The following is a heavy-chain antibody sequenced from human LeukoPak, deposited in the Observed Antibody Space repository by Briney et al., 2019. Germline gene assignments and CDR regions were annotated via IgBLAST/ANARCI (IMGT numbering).Heavy chain of an antibody. CDR2: IYYSGST. CDR1: GGSISSNSYF. CDR3: ARRHYYDSSGYHYYFDY. J-gene: IGHJ4*02. D-gene: IGHD3-22*01. V-gene: IGHV4-39*01. Sequence: PSETLSLTCTVSGGSISSNSYFWGWIRQPPGKGLEWIGSIYYSGSTYYNPSLKSRVTISVDTSKNQFSLKVSSVTAADTAVYYCARRHYYDSSGYHYYFDYWGQGTLVTVSS.